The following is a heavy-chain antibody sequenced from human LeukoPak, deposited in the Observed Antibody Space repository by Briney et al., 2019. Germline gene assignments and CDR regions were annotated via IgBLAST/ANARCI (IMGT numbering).Heavy chain of an antibody. CDR3: ARDLGTAHFDY. Sequence: GGSLRLSCAAPGFTFSSYAMHWVRQAPGKGLEWVAVISYDGSNKYYADSVKGRFTISRDNSKNTLYLQMNSLRAEDTAVYYCARDLGTAHFDYWGQGTLVTVSS. CDR1: GFTFSSYA. V-gene: IGHV3-30*04. CDR2: ISYDGSNK. J-gene: IGHJ4*02.